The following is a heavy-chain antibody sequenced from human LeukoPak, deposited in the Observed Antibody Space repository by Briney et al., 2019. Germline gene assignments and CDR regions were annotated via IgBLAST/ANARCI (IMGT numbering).Heavy chain of an antibody. CDR1: GGTFSSYA. D-gene: IGHD6-13*01. Sequence: ASVTVSCKASGGTFSSYAISWVRQAPGQGLEWMGRIIPILGIANYAQKFQGRVTITADKSTSTAYMELSSLRSEDTAVYYCARNEGGYYYFDYWGQGTLVTVSS. CDR2: IIPILGIA. J-gene: IGHJ4*02. V-gene: IGHV1-69*04. CDR3: ARNEGGYYYFDY.